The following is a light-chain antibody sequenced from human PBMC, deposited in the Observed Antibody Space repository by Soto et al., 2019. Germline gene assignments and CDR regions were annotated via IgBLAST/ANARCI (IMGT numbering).Light chain of an antibody. CDR1: QSVSSNY. CDR3: HQYGSSPQT. V-gene: IGKV3-20*01. CDR2: GAS. Sequence: EFVLTQSPGTLSLSPGETATLSCRASQSVSSNYLAWYQQKPGQAPRLLIYGASTRATGTADRFSGSGSGTDFTLSISRLEPEDFAVYYCHQYGSSPQTFGQGTKVDI. J-gene: IGKJ1*01.